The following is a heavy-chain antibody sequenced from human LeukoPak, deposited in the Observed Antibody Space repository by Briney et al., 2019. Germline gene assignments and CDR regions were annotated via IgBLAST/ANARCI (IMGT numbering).Heavy chain of an antibody. D-gene: IGHD6-13*01. CDR1: GFTFDDYV. J-gene: IGHJ4*02. CDR2: ISWNSGSI. Sequence: GGSLRLSCAASGFTFDDYVMHWVRQAPGKGLEWVSGISWNSGSIGYADSVKGRFTISRDNAKNSLYLQMNSLRAEDTALYYCAKTYSSSWYESPDYWGQGTLVTVSS. V-gene: IGHV3-9*01. CDR3: AKTYSSSWYESPDY.